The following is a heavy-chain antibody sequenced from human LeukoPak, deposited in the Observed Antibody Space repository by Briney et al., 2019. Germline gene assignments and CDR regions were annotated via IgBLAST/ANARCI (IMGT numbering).Heavy chain of an antibody. CDR1: GFTFDDYA. V-gene: IGHV3-43*02. D-gene: IGHD3-10*01. CDR2: ISGDGGST. J-gene: IGHJ1*01. Sequence: GGSLRLSCAASGFTFDDYAMHWVRQAPGKGLEWVSLISGDGGSTYYADSVKGRFTISRDNSKNTLYLQMNSLRAEDTAVYYCAREKSTMVQWEYFQHWGQGTLVTVSS. CDR3: AREKSTMVQWEYFQH.